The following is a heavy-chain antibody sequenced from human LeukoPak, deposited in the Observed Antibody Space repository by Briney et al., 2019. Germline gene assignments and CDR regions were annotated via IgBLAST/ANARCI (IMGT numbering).Heavy chain of an antibody. CDR2: IWFDGSKK. V-gene: IGHV3-33*01. CDR3: ARVANITTFGMDV. Sequence: GGSLRLSCAASGFTFSRYGMHWVREVRQAAGKGPEWVAVIWFDGSKKYYSDSVKGRFTISRDNSKNTLYLQMNSLRAEDTAVYYCARVANITTFGMDVWGQGTTVTVSS. CDR1: GFTFSRYG. J-gene: IGHJ6*02. D-gene: IGHD3-9*01.